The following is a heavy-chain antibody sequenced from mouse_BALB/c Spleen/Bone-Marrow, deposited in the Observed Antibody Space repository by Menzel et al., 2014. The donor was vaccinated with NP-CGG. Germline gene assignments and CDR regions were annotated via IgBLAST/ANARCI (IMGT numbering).Heavy chain of an antibody. Sequence: EVQLQQSGAELVKPGASVKLSCTASGFNIKDTYMHWVKQRPEQGLEWIGRIDPANGNTKYDPKFQGKATITADTSSNTAYLQLSNVTSEDTAVYYCARYRLGTYFDYWGQGTTVTVSS. CDR1: GFNIKDTY. D-gene: IGHD2-14*01. CDR2: IDPANGNT. CDR3: ARYRLGTYFDY. J-gene: IGHJ2*01. V-gene: IGHV14-3*02.